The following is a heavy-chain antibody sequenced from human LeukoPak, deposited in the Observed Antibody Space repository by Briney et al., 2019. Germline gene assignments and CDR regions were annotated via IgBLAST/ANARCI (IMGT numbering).Heavy chain of an antibody. V-gene: IGHV3-21*01. D-gene: IGHD6-13*01. J-gene: IGHJ4*02. CDR2: ISGSGDYI. CDR1: GFTFTNYY. CDR3: ARVYGSSWNNDYFDY. Sequence: GGSLRLSCAASGFTFTNYYMNWVRQAPGKGLEWVSSISGSGDYIFSADSMKGRFTISRDNAQNLLSLQMNSLRAEDTAVYYCARVYGSSWNNDYFDYWGQGTLVTVSS.